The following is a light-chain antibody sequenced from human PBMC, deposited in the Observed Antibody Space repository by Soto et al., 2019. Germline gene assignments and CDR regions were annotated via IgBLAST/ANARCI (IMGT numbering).Light chain of an antibody. V-gene: IGKV3-20*01. J-gene: IGKJ2*01. CDR2: GSS. CDR3: HQYGSSPPYT. CDR1: QSVTHNY. Sequence: EVALTQSPGTLSLSPGESATLSCRASQSVTHNYFAWYQQKPGQAPRLLIFGSSDSATGIPDRFSGSGSGTDFTLTISRLEPEDFPVYYCHQYGSSPPYTFGQGTKLEIQ.